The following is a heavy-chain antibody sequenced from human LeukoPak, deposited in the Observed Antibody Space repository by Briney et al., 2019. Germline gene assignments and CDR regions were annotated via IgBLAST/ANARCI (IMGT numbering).Heavy chain of an antibody. CDR3: ARMTTGHDY. Sequence: PSETLSLTCGVSVTFFSSYYWSSIRQTPGKGLEWIGEVNHSGYTNMNPSLKSRVTISVDTSKNQFSLRMSTVTAADTAVYFCARMTTGHDYWGQGTLVTVSS. V-gene: IGHV4-34*01. CDR1: VTFFSSYY. D-gene: IGHD4-17*01. CDR2: VNHSGYT. J-gene: IGHJ4*02.